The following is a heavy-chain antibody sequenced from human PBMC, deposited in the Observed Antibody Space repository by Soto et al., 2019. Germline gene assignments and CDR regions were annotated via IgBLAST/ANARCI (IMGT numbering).Heavy chain of an antibody. V-gene: IGHV3-7*01. CDR2: IKEDGSER. D-gene: IGHD1-26*01. J-gene: IGHJ4*02. Sequence: GGSLRRSCEASGFTLSSYWMGWVRQAPGKGLEWVANIKEDGSERYYVDSVKGRFTISRDNAKNSLYLQMNSLRAEDSAVYHCARDPIRGSYGGNSPFGYWGQGTLVTVSS. CDR3: ARDPIRGSYGGNSPFGY. CDR1: GFTLSSYW.